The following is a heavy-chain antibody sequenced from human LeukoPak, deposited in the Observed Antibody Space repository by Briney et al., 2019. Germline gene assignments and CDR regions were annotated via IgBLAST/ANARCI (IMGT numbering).Heavy chain of an antibody. CDR1: GYTFTSYA. CDR3: ARGGRELEIDY. Sequence: GASVKVSCKASGYTFTSYAMHWVRQAPGQRLEWMGWINAGNGNTKYSQKFQGRVTITRDTSASTAYMELRSLRSDDTAVYYCARGGRELEIDYWGQGTLVTVSS. J-gene: IGHJ4*02. D-gene: IGHD3-10*01. V-gene: IGHV1-3*01. CDR2: INAGNGNT.